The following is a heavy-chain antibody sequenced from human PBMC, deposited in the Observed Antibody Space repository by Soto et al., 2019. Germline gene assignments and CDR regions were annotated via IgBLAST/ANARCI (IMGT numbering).Heavy chain of an antibody. CDR1: GGSINSASYH. Sequence: QVQLQESGPGLVQPSETLSLTCSVSGGSINSASYHWSWLRQHPGKGLEFIGYILYTGSTYYNPSLETRVTISVDTSKNHVSLRLNAVTAADTAVYYCARLDYGDSAFDSWGRGTLVTVSS. D-gene: IGHD4-17*01. CDR2: ILYTGST. V-gene: IGHV4-31*03. J-gene: IGHJ4*02. CDR3: ARLDYGDSAFDS.